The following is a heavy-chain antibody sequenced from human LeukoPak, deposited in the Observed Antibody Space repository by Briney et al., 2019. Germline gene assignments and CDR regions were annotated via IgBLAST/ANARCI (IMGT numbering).Heavy chain of an antibody. CDR2: ISSSGSTI. CDR1: GFTFSSYA. J-gene: IGHJ4*02. Sequence: AGGSLRLSCAASGFTFSSYAMSWVRQAPGKGLEWVSYISSSGSTIYYADSVKGRFTISRDNAKNSLYLQMNSLRAEDTAVYYCASGTLSGGYSSKLPDYWGQGTLVTVSS. V-gene: IGHV3-48*03. CDR3: ASGTLSGGYSSKLPDY. D-gene: IGHD5-18*01.